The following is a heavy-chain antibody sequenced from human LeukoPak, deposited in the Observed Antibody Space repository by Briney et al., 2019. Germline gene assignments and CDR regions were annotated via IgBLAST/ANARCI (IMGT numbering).Heavy chain of an antibody. V-gene: IGHV1-2*02. CDR1: GYTFTDYY. Sequence: ASVKVSCKASGYTFTDYYMHWVRQAPGQGLEWMGWINPNSGGTNYAQKFQGRVSMTTDTSTSTAYMDLRSLRSDDTAVYYCARDLRYSSGWSASGMDVWGKGTTVTISS. J-gene: IGHJ6*03. CDR2: INPNSGGT. D-gene: IGHD6-19*01. CDR3: ARDLRYSSGWSASGMDV.